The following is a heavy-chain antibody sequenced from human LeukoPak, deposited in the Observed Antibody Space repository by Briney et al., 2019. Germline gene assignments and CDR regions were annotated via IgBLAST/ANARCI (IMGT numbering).Heavy chain of an antibody. D-gene: IGHD6-13*01. Sequence: GGSLRLSCAASGFTFDDYAMHWLRQAPGKGLEWVSGISWNSGSIGYADSVKGRLTISRDNAKNSLYLQMNSLRAEDTALYYCAKDDSSSWYNWFDPWGQGTLVTVSS. CDR3: AKDDSSSWYNWFDP. V-gene: IGHV3-9*01. CDR1: GFTFDDYA. CDR2: ISWNSGSI. J-gene: IGHJ5*02.